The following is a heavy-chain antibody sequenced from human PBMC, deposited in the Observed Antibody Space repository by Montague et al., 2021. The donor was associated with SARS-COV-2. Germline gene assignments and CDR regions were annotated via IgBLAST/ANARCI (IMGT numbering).Heavy chain of an antibody. CDR3: ARYTSRMYGSFDY. CDR1: GFSLNTNGMG. CDR2: IYWDDDK. V-gene: IGHV2-5*02. Sequence: PALVKPTQTLTLTCTVSGFSLNTNGMGVGWIRQPPGEAPAWLALIYWDDDKRYSPSLKIRLTITTDTSRNQVVLTMTNVDPGDTGTYFCARYTSRMYGSFDYWGQGALVSVSS. D-gene: IGHD3-16*02. J-gene: IGHJ4*02.